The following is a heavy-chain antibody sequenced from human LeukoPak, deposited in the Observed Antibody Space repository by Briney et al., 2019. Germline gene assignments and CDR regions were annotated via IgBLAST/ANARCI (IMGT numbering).Heavy chain of an antibody. D-gene: IGHD5-18*01. CDR1: GGTFISYA. CDR2: IIPIFGTA. V-gene: IGHV1-69*01. J-gene: IGHJ4*02. Sequence: SVKVSFKASGGTFISYAISWVRQAPGQGLEWMGGIIPIFGTANYAQKFQGRVTITADESTSTAYMELSSLRSEDTAVYYCARGSWGDTAMGYYFDYWGQGTLVTVSS. CDR3: ARGSWGDTAMGYYFDY.